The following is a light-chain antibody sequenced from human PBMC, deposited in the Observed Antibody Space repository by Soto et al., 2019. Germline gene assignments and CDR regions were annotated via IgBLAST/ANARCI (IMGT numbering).Light chain of an antibody. CDR3: AAWDDSLKGPV. Sequence: QSVLTQPPSASGTPGQRVTISCSGSSSNIGRNTVNWYQQLPGTAPKLLIYGNNQRPSGVPDRFSGSKSGTSASLAISGLQSEDEADYYCAAWDDSLKGPVFGGGTKLTVL. V-gene: IGLV1-44*01. J-gene: IGLJ3*02. CDR2: GNN. CDR1: SSNIGRNT.